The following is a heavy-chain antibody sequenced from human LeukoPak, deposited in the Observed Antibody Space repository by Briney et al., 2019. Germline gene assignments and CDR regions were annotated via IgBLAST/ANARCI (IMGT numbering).Heavy chain of an antibody. CDR2: MNPNSGNT. CDR1: GYTFTSYD. Sequence: GASVKVSCKASGYTFTSYDMDWVRQATGQGLEWMGWMNPNSGNTAYAQKFQGRVTITRNTSISTAYMELSSLRSEDTAIYYCAREDYYDSGSSDYWGQGTLVTVSS. J-gene: IGHJ4*02. D-gene: IGHD3-22*01. CDR3: AREDYYDSGSSDY. V-gene: IGHV1-8*01.